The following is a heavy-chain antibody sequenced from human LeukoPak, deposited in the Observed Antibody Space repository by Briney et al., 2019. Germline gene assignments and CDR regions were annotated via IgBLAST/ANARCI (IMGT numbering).Heavy chain of an antibody. V-gene: IGHV3-30-3*01. CDR3: ASVIYDILTGYSPLDY. CDR2: ISYDGSNK. D-gene: IGHD3-9*01. CDR1: GFTFSSYA. Sequence: GGSLRLSCAASGFTFSSYAMHWVRQAPGKGLEWVAVISYDGSNKYYADSVKGRFTISRDNSKNTLYLQMNSLRAEDTAVYYCASVIYDILTGYSPLDYWGQGTLVTVSS. J-gene: IGHJ4*02.